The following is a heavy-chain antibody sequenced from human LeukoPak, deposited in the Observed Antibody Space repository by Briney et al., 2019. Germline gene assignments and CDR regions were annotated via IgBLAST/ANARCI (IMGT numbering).Heavy chain of an antibody. V-gene: IGHV1-2*02. Sequence: ASVKVSCKASGYTFTGYYMHWVRQAPGQGLEWMGWVNPNSGGTNYAQKFQGRVTMTRDTSISTAYLELSRLRSDDTAMYYCARDYDFWSGRDLNWFDPWGQGTLVTVSS. CDR2: VNPNSGGT. D-gene: IGHD3-3*01. J-gene: IGHJ5*02. CDR1: GYTFTGYY. CDR3: ARDYDFWSGRDLNWFDP.